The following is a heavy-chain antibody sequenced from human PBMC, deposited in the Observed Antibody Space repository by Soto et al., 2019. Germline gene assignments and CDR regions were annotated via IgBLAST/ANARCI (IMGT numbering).Heavy chain of an antibody. CDR1: GASISNAY. CDR3: ARDNIVSKGYGMDV. J-gene: IGHJ6*02. Sequence: QVQLQESGPGLVKPSETLSLTFTVSGASISNAYWSWIRQAAGKRLEWIGRIHSSGTFNYNPSLKSRVSISRDTSKIQISLKLSSVTAADTAVYYCARDNIVSKGYGMDVWGQGTTVTVSS. V-gene: IGHV4-4*07. D-gene: IGHD5-12*01. CDR2: IHSSGTF.